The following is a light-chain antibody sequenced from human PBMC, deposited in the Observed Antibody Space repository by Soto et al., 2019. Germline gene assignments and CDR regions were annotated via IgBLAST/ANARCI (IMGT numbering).Light chain of an antibody. J-gene: IGKJ1*01. V-gene: IGKV3-20*01. CDR2: GAS. CDR3: QQYGGSPRT. Sequence: EIVLTQSPDTMSLSAGEGATLSCRASQSVSSSSLAWYQQRPGQPPRLLIYGASSRATGIPDRFSGSGSGTDFTLTHSTLEPEDFAVYYCQQYGGSPRTFGQGTKVDI. CDR1: QSVSSSS.